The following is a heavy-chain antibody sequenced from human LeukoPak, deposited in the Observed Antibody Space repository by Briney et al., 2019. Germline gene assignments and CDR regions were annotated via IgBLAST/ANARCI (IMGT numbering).Heavy chain of an antibody. Sequence: GGSLRLSCAASGFTFDDYAMHWVRQAPGKGLEWVSGISWNSGSIGYADSVKGRFTISRDNAKNSLYLQMNSLRAEDTALYYCAKDINGVLVGATTHAFDIWGQGTMVTVSS. D-gene: IGHD1-26*01. J-gene: IGHJ3*02. CDR2: ISWNSGSI. CDR3: AKDINGVLVGATTHAFDI. V-gene: IGHV3-9*01. CDR1: GFTFDDYA.